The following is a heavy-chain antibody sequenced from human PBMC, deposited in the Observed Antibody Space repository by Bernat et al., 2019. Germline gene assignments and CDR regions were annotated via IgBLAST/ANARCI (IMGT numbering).Heavy chain of an antibody. Sequence: QVQLAQPGAEVKKPGASVKVSCKASGYIFTDYFIQWVRQAPGQGLEWMGRINSDTGVTTYTQKFKGRVTVTRDTSISTAYMELSSLTSDDTAVYYCARDLASTAFWEFDYWGRGTQVTVSS. D-gene: IGHD2-21*02. CDR3: ARDLASTAFWEFDY. V-gene: IGHV1-2*06. CDR1: GYIFTDYF. J-gene: IGHJ4*02. CDR2: INSDTGVT.